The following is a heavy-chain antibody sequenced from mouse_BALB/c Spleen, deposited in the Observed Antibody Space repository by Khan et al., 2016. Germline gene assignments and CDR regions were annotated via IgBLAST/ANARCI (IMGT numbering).Heavy chain of an antibody. CDR1: GYTFTDYW. D-gene: IGHD2-4*01. CDR2: IDTSDSYT. Sequence: QVQLQQPGAELVMPGASVKMSCKASGYTFTDYWMHWVKQRPGQGLEWIGAIDTSDSYTSYNQKFKGKATLTVDESSSTAYMQLSSLTSEDSAVYYCARFYYDYAYFDYWGQGTTLTVSS. J-gene: IGHJ2*01. CDR3: ARFYYDYAYFDY. V-gene: IGHV1-69*01.